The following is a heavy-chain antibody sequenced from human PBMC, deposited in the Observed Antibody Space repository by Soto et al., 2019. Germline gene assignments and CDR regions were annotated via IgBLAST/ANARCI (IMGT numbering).Heavy chain of an antibody. Sequence: GDSVQVSCKASGYTFTSYGISWVRQAPGQGLEWMGWISAYNGNTNYAQKLQGRVTMTTDTSTSTAYMELRSLRSDDTAVYYCAGDVAGIGYCRSTICLNTPSTNWFGPWGQGNLGTVS. J-gene: IGHJ5*02. CDR1: GYTFTSYG. CDR2: ISAYNGNT. D-gene: IGHD2-2*01. V-gene: IGHV1-18*04. CDR3: AGDVAGIGYCRSTICLNTPSTNWFGP.